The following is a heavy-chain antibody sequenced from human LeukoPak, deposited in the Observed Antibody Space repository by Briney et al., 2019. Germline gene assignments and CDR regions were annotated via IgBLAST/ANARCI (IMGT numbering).Heavy chain of an antibody. D-gene: IGHD5-24*01. V-gene: IGHV4-59*08. CDR3: ARGAGAGYNLQPFDY. J-gene: IGHJ4*02. Sequence: SETLSLTCTVSGGSISSYCWSWIRQPPGKGLEWIGYIYYSGSTKYNPSLKSRVSISVDTSKNQFSLKLSSVTAADTAVYYCARGAGAGYNLQPFDYWGQGTLVTVSS. CDR2: IYYSGST. CDR1: GGSISSYC.